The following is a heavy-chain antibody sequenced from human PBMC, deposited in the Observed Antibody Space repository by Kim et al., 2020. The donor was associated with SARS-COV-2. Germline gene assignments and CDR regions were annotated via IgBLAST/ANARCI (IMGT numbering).Heavy chain of an antibody. V-gene: IGHV1-46*01. CDR1: GYTFTRYY. J-gene: IGHJ4*02. Sequence: ASVKVSCKASGYTFTRYYIHWVRQAPGQGLEWMGMINVSAGTTNYAQNFRGRVTMTRDTSTSTVYMELSSLRSDDTAVYYCAREPPGAADGFDYCGQGTLVTVSS. CDR3: AREPPGAADGFDY. CDR2: INVSAGTT. D-gene: IGHD6-13*01.